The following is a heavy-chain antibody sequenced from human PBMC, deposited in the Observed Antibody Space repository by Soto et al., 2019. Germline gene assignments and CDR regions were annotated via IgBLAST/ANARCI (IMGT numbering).Heavy chain of an antibody. CDR2: INAPGSPT. CDR1: GFTFSTYA. Sequence: GGALRLSCAASGFTFSTYAMNWVRQAPGKGLEWVSGINAPGSPTYYAASVKGRLTVSRDNSKKMLFLQMNSLRDEDTVVYYCAKDRHPDGIWTFDSWGPGTLVTVSS. V-gene: IGHV3-23*01. D-gene: IGHD2-15*01. J-gene: IGHJ4*02. CDR3: AKDRHPDGIWTFDS.